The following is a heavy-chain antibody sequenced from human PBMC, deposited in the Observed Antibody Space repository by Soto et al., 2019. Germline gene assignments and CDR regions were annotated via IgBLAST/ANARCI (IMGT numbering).Heavy chain of an antibody. V-gene: IGHV1-69*12. CDR1: GGTFSSYA. Sequence: QVQLVQSGAEVKKPGSSVKVSCKASGGTFSSYAISWVRQAPGQGLEWMGGIIPICGTANYAQKFQGRVTVTADESTSTAHMELSILRSEDTAVYYCARVDVDTAMPYGMDVWGQGTTVTVSS. J-gene: IGHJ6*02. D-gene: IGHD5-18*01. CDR2: IIPICGTA. CDR3: ARVDVDTAMPYGMDV.